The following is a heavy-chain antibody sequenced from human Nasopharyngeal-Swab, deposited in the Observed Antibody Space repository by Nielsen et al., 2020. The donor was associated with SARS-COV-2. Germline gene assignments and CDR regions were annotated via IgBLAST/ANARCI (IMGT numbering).Heavy chain of an antibody. CDR3: ARDVLILCGGDCYSNYYYGMDV. J-gene: IGHJ6*02. D-gene: IGHD2-21*02. CDR1: GGTFSSYA. CDR2: IIPIFGTA. V-gene: IGHV1-69*13. Sequence: SVKVSCKASGGTFSSYAISWVRQAPGQGLEWMGGIIPIFGTANYAQKFQGRVTITADESTGTAYMELSSLRSEDTAVYYCARDVLILCGGDCYSNYYYGMDVWGQGTTVTVSS.